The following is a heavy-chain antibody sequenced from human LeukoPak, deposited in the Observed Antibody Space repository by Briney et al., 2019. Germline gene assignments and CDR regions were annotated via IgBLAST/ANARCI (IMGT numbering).Heavy chain of an antibody. D-gene: IGHD2-2*01. CDR2: ISSHGSKN. CDR1: GFTFSSYG. Sequence: RTLSLSCAASGFTFSSYGMHWVGQAPGKGLEGVAVISSHGSKNYYTDSVKGRFTISRDKSKNTLYLQVNSLRAEDTAVYCCEARSTVYYYYYMDVWSKGTRVTISS. V-gene: IGHV3-30*03. CDR3: EARSTVYYYYYMDV. J-gene: IGHJ6*03.